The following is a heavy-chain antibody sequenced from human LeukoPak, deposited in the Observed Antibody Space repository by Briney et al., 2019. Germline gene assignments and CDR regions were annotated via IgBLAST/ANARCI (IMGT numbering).Heavy chain of an antibody. V-gene: IGHV4-39*01. CDR1: GGSISSSSYY. CDR3: ANVDTAMVIDY. Sequence: SETLSLTCTVSGGSISSSSYYWGWIRQPPGKGLEWIGSIYYSGSTYYNPSLKSRVTISVDTSKNQFSLKLSSVTAADTAVYYCANVDTAMVIDYWGQGTLVTVSS. D-gene: IGHD5-18*01. CDR2: IYYSGST. J-gene: IGHJ4*02.